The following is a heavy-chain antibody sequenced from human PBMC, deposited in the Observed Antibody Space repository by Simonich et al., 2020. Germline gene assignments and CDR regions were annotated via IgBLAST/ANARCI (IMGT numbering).Heavy chain of an antibody. J-gene: IGHJ2*01. CDR2: IKQDGSEK. D-gene: IGHD6-6*01. Sequence: EVQLVESGGGLVQPGGSLRLSCAASGFTFSSYWMGWVRQAQGKGLEWGANIKQDGSEKYYVDSVKGRFTSSRDNAKNSLYLQMNSPRAEDTAVYYCAREYSSSSDPYWYFDLWGRGTLVTVSS. CDR1: GFTFSSYW. CDR3: AREYSSSSDPYWYFDL. V-gene: IGHV3-7*01.